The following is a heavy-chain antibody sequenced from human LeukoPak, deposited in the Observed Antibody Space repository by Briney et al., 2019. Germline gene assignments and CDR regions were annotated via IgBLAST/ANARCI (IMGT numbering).Heavy chain of an antibody. J-gene: IGHJ5*02. CDR1: GYTFTGYY. CDR3: ERRKYDYGVLATPLDP. D-gene: IGHD4-17*01. CDR2: INPNSGGT. Sequence: ASVKVSCKASGYTFTGYYMHWVRQAPGQGLEWMGWINPNSGGTNYAQKFQGRVTMTRDTSISTAYMEMSRLRSEDTAVYYYERRKYDYGVLATPLDPWGQGTLVTVSS. V-gene: IGHV1-2*02.